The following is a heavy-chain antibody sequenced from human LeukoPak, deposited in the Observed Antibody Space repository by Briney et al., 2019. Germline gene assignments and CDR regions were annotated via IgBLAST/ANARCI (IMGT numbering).Heavy chain of an antibody. CDR2: INHNSDGT. CDR1: GYTFTGYY. J-gene: IGHJ4*02. V-gene: IGHV1-2*02. CDR3: ARDVRMAIPTGGY. D-gene: IGHD2-2*02. Sequence: ASVKVSCMASGYTFTGYYLHWVRQAPGQGLEWLGWINHNSDGTHYAQKFQDRVTMTRDTSITTAYMELSRLRSDDTAVYYCARDVRMAIPTGGYWGQGNLVTVSS.